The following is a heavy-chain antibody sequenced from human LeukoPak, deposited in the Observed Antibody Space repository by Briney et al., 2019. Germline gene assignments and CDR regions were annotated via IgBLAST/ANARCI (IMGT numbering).Heavy chain of an antibody. D-gene: IGHD4-23*01. CDR3: AGQTTVVTPYAFDI. CDR2: IYPGDSDT. Sequence: GESLQISCKGSGYSFTSYWIGWVRQLPGKGLEWMGIIYPGDSDTRYSPSFQGQVTISADKSISTAYLQWSSLKASDTAMYYCAGQTTVVTPYAFDIWGQGTMVTVSS. J-gene: IGHJ3*02. V-gene: IGHV5-51*01. CDR1: GYSFTSYW.